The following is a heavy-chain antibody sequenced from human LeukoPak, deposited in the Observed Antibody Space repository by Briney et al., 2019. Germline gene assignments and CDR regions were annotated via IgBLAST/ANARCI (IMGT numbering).Heavy chain of an antibody. CDR1: GGSISSSSYY. J-gene: IGHJ3*02. CDR2: IYYSGST. CDR3: ARDLTRGYSYGYERDHAFDI. V-gene: IGHV4-39*07. Sequence: SETLSLTCTVSGGSISSSSYYWGWIRQPPGKGLEWIGSIYYSGSTYYNPSLKSRVTISVDTSKDQFSLKLSSVTAADTAVYYCARDLTRGYSYGYERDHAFDIWGQGTMVTVSS. D-gene: IGHD5-18*01.